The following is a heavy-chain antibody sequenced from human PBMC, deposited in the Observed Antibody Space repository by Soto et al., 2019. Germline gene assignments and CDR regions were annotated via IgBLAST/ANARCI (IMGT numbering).Heavy chain of an antibody. CDR1: GGSISSYY. CDR3: ARDYGDILTGYYFDY. V-gene: IGHV4-4*07. Sequence: SETLSLTCTVSGGSISSYYWSWIRQPAGKGLEWIGRIYTSGSTNYNPSLKSRVTMSVDTSKNQFSLKLSSVTAADTAVYYCARDYGDILTGYYFDYWGQGTLVTVSS. CDR2: IYTSGST. J-gene: IGHJ4*02. D-gene: IGHD3-9*01.